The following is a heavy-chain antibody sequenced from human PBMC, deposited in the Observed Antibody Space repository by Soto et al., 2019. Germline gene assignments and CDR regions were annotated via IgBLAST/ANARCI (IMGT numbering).Heavy chain of an antibody. Sequence: EVQLVESGGGLVKPGGSLRLSCAASGFTFSSYSMTWVRQAPGKGLEWVSSINSRSSSIYYADSVKGRFTISRDNANNSLYLQMNSLRAEDTAVYYCARNPSGDYWGQGTLVTVSS. D-gene: IGHD3-10*01. V-gene: IGHV3-21*01. CDR2: INSRSSSI. CDR3: ARNPSGDY. J-gene: IGHJ4*02. CDR1: GFTFSSYS.